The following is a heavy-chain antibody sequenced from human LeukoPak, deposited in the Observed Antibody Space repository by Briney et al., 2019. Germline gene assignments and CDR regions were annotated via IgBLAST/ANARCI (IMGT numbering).Heavy chain of an antibody. CDR3: AGGAPTGNWFDP. CDR2: TYYRSKWYN. Sequence: SQTLSLTCAISGDSVSSNSAAWNWIRQSPSRGLEWLGRTYYRSKWYNDYAVSVKSRITINPDTSKNQFSLKLSSVTAADTAVYYCAGGAPTGNWFDPWGQGTLVTVSS. V-gene: IGHV6-1*01. D-gene: IGHD1-14*01. CDR1: GDSVSSNSAA. J-gene: IGHJ5*02.